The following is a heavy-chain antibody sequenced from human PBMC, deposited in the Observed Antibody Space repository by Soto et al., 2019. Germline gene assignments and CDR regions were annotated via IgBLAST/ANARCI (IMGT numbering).Heavy chain of an antibody. CDR1: GFTFSSYA. CDR3: AKLEVVIIWLYGMDV. D-gene: IGHD3-3*01. Sequence: GGSLRLSCAASGFTFSSYAMSWVRQAPGKGLEWVSAISGSGGSTYYADSVKGRFTISRDNSKNTLYLQMNSLRAEDTAVYYCAKLEVVIIWLYGMDVWGQGTTVTVSS. V-gene: IGHV3-23*01. CDR2: ISGSGGST. J-gene: IGHJ6*02.